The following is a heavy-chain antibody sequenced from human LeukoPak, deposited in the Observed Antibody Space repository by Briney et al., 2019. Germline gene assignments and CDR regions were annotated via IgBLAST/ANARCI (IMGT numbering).Heavy chain of an antibody. J-gene: IGHJ4*02. CDR2: ISYDGSNK. CDR1: GFTFSSYA. Sequence: GGSLRLSCAASGFTFSSYAMHWVRQAPGKGLEWVAVISYDGSNKYYADSVKGRFTISRDNSKNTLYLQMNSLRAEDTAVYYCARDDTAMVTSFDYWGQGTLVTVSS. V-gene: IGHV3-30-3*01. D-gene: IGHD5-18*01. CDR3: ARDDTAMVTSFDY.